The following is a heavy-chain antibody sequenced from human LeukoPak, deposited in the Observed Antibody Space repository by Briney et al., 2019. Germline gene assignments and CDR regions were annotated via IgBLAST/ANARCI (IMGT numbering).Heavy chain of an antibody. CDR3: SRESGPFCPFGY. V-gene: IGHV4/OR15-8*02. Sequence: PSETLSLTCGVSGGSISGTNWWSWVRQPPGQGLEWIGEISLAGQTNFNPSLNGRVTMSLDKSSNQLSLHLTSVTAADTATYFCSRESGPFCPFGYWDQGTPVIVSS. J-gene: IGHJ4*02. CDR2: ISLAGQT. CDR1: GGSISGTNW. D-gene: IGHD1-26*01.